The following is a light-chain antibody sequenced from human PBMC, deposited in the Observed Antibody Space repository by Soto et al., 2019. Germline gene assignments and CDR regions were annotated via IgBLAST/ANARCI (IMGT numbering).Light chain of an antibody. Sequence: QSVLTQPPSASGTPGQRVTISCSGSSSNIGSNYVYWYQQLPGTAPKLLIYRNNQRPSGVPDRFSGSKSGTSASLAISGLRSEDEADYYCAAWDDSLSGFHVVFGGGTKLT. J-gene: IGLJ2*01. CDR2: RNN. CDR3: AAWDDSLSGFHVV. V-gene: IGLV1-47*01. CDR1: SSNIGSNY.